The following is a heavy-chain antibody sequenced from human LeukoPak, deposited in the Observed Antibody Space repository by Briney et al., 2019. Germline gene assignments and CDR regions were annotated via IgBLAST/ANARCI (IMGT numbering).Heavy chain of an antibody. Sequence: SETLSLTCTVSGGSIGSNNYLCGWIRQPPGKGLEWIGYIYHSGSTYYNPSLKSRVTISVDRSKNQFSLKLSSVTAADTAVYYCARTICSSTSCPRGYYFDYWGQGTLVTVSS. CDR1: GGSIGSNNYL. V-gene: IGHV4-39*07. J-gene: IGHJ4*02. CDR3: ARTICSSTSCPRGYYFDY. CDR2: IYHSGST. D-gene: IGHD2-2*01.